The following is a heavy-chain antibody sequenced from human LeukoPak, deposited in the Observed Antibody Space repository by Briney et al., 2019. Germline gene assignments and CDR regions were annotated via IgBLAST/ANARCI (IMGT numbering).Heavy chain of an antibody. CDR2: IDWDDDK. V-gene: IGHV2-70*01. J-gene: IGHJ4*02. CDR3: ARMVVYGDPLRAFDY. D-gene: IGHD4-17*01. Sequence: SGPTLVNPTQTLTLTCTFSGFSLSTSGMCVSWIRQPPGKALEWLALIDWDDDKYYSTSLKTRLTISTDTSKNQVVLTMTNMDPVDTATYYCARMVVYGDPLRAFDYWGQGTLVTVSS. CDR1: GFSLSTSGMC.